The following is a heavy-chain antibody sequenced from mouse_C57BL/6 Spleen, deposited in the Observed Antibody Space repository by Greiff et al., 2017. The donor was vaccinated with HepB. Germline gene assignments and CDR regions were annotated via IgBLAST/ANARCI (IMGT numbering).Heavy chain of an antibody. CDR1: GYAFTNYL. CDR3: ARGWDGY. D-gene: IGHD4-1*01. J-gene: IGHJ2*01. V-gene: IGHV1-54*01. CDR2: INPGSGGT. Sequence: VQLQESGAELVRPGTSVKVSCKASGYAFTNYLIEWVKQRPGQGLEWIGVINPGSGGTNYNEKFKGKATLTADKSSSTAYMQLSSLTSEDSAVYFCARGWDGYWGQGTTLTVSS.